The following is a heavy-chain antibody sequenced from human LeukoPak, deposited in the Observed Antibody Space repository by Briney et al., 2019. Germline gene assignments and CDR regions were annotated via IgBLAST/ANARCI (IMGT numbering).Heavy chain of an antibody. D-gene: IGHD6-6*01. V-gene: IGHV1-2*06. CDR1: GYTFTGYY. Sequence: ASVKVSCKASGYTFTGYYMHWVRQAPGQGLELMGRINPNSGGTNYAQKFQGRGTMTRDTSISTAYMELSRLRSDDTAVYYCASRQYSSSTDYWGQGTLVTVSS. J-gene: IGHJ4*02. CDR3: ASRQYSSSTDY. CDR2: INPNSGGT.